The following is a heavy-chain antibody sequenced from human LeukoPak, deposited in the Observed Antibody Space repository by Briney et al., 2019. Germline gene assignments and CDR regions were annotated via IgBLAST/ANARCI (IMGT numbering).Heavy chain of an antibody. J-gene: IGHJ5*02. CDR2: ISAYNGNT. V-gene: IGHV1-18*01. CDR3: ARSGAPVVVAATGLNWFDP. Sequence: ASVKVSCKASGYTFTSYGISWVRQAPGQGLEWMGWISAYNGNTNYAQKLQGRVTMTTDTSTSTAYMELRSLRSDDTAVYYCARSGAPVVVAATGLNWFDPWGQGTLVTVSS. CDR1: GYTFTSYG. D-gene: IGHD2-15*01.